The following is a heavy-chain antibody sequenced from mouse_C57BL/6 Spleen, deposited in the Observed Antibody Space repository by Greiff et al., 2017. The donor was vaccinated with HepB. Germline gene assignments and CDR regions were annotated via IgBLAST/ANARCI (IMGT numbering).Heavy chain of an antibody. CDR3: ARRALYYDYDGYYAMDY. V-gene: IGHV3-1*01. CDR1: GYSITSGYD. D-gene: IGHD2-4*01. Sequence: VQLKESGPGMVKPSQSLSLTCTVTGYSITSGYDWHWIRHFPGNKLEWMGYISYSGSTNYNPSLKSRISITHDTSKNHFFLKLNSVTTEDTATYYCARRALYYDYDGYYAMDYWGQGTSVTVSS. J-gene: IGHJ4*01. CDR2: ISYSGST.